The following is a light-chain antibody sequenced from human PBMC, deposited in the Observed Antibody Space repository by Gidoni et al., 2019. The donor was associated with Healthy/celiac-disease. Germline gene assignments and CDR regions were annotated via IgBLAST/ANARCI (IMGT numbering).Light chain of an antibody. V-gene: IGKV1-27*01. CDR3: QKYNSAPP. CDR1: QGISNY. CDR2: AAS. Sequence: DIQMTQSPSSLSASVGDRVTITCRASQGISNYLAWYQQKPGKVPKLLIYAASTLQSGVPARFRGSGSGTDFTLTISSLQPEDVATYYCQKYNSAPPFGGGTKVEIK. J-gene: IGKJ4*01.